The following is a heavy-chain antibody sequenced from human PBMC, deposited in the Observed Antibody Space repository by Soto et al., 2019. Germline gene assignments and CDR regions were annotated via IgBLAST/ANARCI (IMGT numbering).Heavy chain of an antibody. CDR3: AKDIKAISHDAFDI. J-gene: IGHJ3*02. CDR1: GFTFSSYA. Sequence: PGVSLRLSFAASGFTFSSYAMSWIRQAPGKGLEWVSAISDSGGSTYYADSVKGRFTISRDNSKNTLYLQMNRLRAEDTAVYYCAKDIKAISHDAFDIWGQGTMVTVSS. CDR2: ISDSGGST. D-gene: IGHD3-3*01. V-gene: IGHV3-23*01.